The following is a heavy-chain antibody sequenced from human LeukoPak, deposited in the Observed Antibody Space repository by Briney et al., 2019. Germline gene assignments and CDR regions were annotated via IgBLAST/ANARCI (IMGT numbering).Heavy chain of an antibody. J-gene: IGHJ5*02. D-gene: IGHD3-10*01. CDR1: GYTFTSYY. CDR3: ARPGTRFGELFDWFDP. Sequence: ASVKVSCKASGYTFTSYYMHWVRQAPGQGLEWMGIINPSAGSTSYAQKFQGRVTMTIDTSTTTAYMELRTLRPDDTAVYYCARPGTRFGELFDWFDPWGQGTLVTVSS. CDR2: INPSAGST. V-gene: IGHV1-46*01.